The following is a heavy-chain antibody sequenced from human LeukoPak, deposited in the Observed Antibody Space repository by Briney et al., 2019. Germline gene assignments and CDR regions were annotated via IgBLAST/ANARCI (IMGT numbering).Heavy chain of an antibody. J-gene: IGHJ4*02. CDR2: IIPIFGTA. D-gene: IGHD3-3*01. CDR3: ARGSSGYYTGISLDY. Sequence: GASVKVSCEASGGTFSSYAISWVRQAPGQGLEWMGGIIPIFGTANYAQKFQGRVTITADESTSTAYMELSSLRSEDTAVYYCARGSSGYYTGISLDYWGQGTLVTVSS. CDR1: GGTFSSYA. V-gene: IGHV1-69*13.